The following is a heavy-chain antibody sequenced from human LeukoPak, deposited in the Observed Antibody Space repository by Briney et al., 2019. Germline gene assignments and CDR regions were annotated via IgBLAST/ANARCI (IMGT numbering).Heavy chain of an antibody. CDR2: IYYSGST. J-gene: IGHJ4*02. V-gene: IGHV4-39*01. D-gene: IGHD3-22*01. Sequence: PSETLSLTCTVSGGSISSSSYYWGWIRQPPGKGLEWIGSIYYSGSTYYNPSLKSRVTISVDTSKNQFSLKLSSVTAADTAVYYCARGSGDYYDSSGYYYNDYWGQGTLVTVSS. CDR3: ARGSGDYYDSSGYYYNDY. CDR1: GGSISSSSYY.